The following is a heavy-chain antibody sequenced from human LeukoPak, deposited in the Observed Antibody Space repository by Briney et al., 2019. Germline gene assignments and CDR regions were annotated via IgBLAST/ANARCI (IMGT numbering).Heavy chain of an antibody. CDR2: IYYSGST. D-gene: IGHD2-21*02. CDR1: GGSISSSSYY. Sequence: PSETLSLTCTVSGGSISSSSYYWGWIRQPPGKGLEWIGNIYYSGSTHYSPSLKSRVTISVDTSKNQFSLKLSSVTAADTAVYYCARIEQEAYCGGDCRYYYYGMDVWGQGTTVTVSS. V-gene: IGHV4-39*01. J-gene: IGHJ6*02. CDR3: ARIEQEAYCGGDCRYYYYGMDV.